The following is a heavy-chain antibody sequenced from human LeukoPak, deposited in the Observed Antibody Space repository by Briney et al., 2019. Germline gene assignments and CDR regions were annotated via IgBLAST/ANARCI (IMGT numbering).Heavy chain of an antibody. J-gene: IGHJ4*02. CDR2: IRPMNPKV. Sequence: GESLQISCKGSGYNFNTYWVACVRQLPGKGLEWVEIIRPMNPKVTYSPSCQGKVTISADRSINNAYLQWSSLTASDTAMYYCASRPFETTVVPWDFYWGQGTQFTVSS. CDR1: GYNFNTYW. CDR3: ASRPFETTVVPWDFY. D-gene: IGHD4-23*01. V-gene: IGHV5-51*01.